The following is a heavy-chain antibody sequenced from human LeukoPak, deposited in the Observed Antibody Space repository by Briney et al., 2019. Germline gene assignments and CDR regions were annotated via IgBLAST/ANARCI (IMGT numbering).Heavy chain of an antibody. CDR2: INTNTGNP. Sequence: EASVKVSCKASGYTFTSYGISWVRQAPGQGLEWMGWINTNTGNPTYAQGFTGRFVFSLDTSVSTAYLQISSLKAEDTAVYYCARDGHNWNDYYYYYYGMDVWGQGTTVTVSS. J-gene: IGHJ6*02. CDR1: GYTFTSYG. V-gene: IGHV7-4-1*02. CDR3: ARDGHNWNDYYYYYYGMDV. D-gene: IGHD1-20*01.